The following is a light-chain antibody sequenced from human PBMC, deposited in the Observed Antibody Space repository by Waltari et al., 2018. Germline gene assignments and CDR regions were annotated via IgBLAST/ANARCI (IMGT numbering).Light chain of an antibody. Sequence: QSALTHPASVSGSPGPSIPLPCTGTSSEVGSYNLFSWYQQHPGKVPKPMIDEDSKRPSGLSNRFSGSKSGNTASLTISGLQAEDEADYYCCSYAAGGSSVLFGGGTKLTVL. CDR1: SSEVGSYNL. V-gene: IGLV2-23*01. CDR3: CSYAAGGSSVL. J-gene: IGLJ2*01. CDR2: EDS.